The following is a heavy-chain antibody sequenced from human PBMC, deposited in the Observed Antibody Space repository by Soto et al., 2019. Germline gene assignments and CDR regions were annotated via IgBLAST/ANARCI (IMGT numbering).Heavy chain of an antibody. D-gene: IGHD3-22*01. Sequence: SVKVSCKASGGTFSSYAISWVRQAPGQGLEWMGGIIPIFGTANYAQKFQGRVTITADESTSTAYMELSSLRSEDTAVYYCARDRRVYYDSSGYYPFFDYWGQGTLVTVSS. CDR2: IIPIFGTA. CDR3: ARDRRVYYDSSGYYPFFDY. J-gene: IGHJ4*02. V-gene: IGHV1-69*13. CDR1: GGTFSSYA.